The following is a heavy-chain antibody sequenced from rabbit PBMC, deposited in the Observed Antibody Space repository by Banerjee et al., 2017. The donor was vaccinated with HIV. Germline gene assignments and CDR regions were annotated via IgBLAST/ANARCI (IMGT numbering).Heavy chain of an antibody. CDR2: IYAASSGST. J-gene: IGHJ4*01. Sequence: QSLEESGGDLVKPGASLTLTCTASGFSLNIYEMCWVRQAPGKGLEWIACIYAASSGSTWYASWAKGRFTISKTSSTTVTLQMTSLTAADTDTYFCARDRDTGSVYYFDLWGPGTLVTVS. D-gene: IGHD8-1*01. CDR1: GFSLNIYE. CDR3: ARDRDTGSVYYFDL. V-gene: IGHV1S40*01.